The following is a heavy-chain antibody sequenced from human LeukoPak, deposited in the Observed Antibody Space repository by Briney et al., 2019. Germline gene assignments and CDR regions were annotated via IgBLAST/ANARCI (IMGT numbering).Heavy chain of an antibody. CDR3: ARDFHVDTTMGIDF. Sequence: PGGSLRLSCAASRFTFSNYAMHWVRQAPGKGLEWVAIISYDGSNKYYADSVKGRFTISRDNSKNTLYLQMNSLRAEDTAVYYCARDFHVDTTMGIDFWGQGTLVTVSS. D-gene: IGHD5-18*01. J-gene: IGHJ4*02. CDR1: RFTFSNYA. V-gene: IGHV3-30-3*01. CDR2: ISYDGSNK.